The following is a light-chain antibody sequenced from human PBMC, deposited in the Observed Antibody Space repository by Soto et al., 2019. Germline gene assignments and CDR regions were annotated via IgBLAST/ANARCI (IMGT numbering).Light chain of an antibody. CDR3: QQRLNWPPG. J-gene: IGKJ1*01. Sequence: EIVLTQSPGTLSLSPVERATLSCRASHSVGTKLAWYQQRPGQAPRLLISDASNRATGVPARFSGSGSGTDFTLTISDLESADFGLYYCQQRLNWPPGFGQGTKVDIK. CDR2: DAS. V-gene: IGKV3-11*01. CDR1: HSVGTK.